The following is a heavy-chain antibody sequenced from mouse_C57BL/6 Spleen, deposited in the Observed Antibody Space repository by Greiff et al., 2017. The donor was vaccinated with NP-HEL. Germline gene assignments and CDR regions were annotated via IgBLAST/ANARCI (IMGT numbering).Heavy chain of an antibody. V-gene: IGHV1-15*01. D-gene: IGHD4-1*01. CDR3: TRELGGDYFDY. CDR2: IDPETGGT. CDR1: GYTFTDYE. J-gene: IGHJ2*01. Sequence: QVQLKQSGAELVRPGASVTLSCKASGYTFTDYEMHWVKQTPVHGLEWIGAIDPETGGTAYNQKFKGKAILTADKSSSTAYMELRSLTSEDSAVYYCTRELGGDYFDYWGQGTTLTVSS.